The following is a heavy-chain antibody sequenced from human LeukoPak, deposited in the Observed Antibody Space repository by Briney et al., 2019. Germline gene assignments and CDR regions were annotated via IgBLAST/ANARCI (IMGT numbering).Heavy chain of an antibody. CDR3: ARTNYYDSSGYPGLFDY. Sequence: PSETLSLTCTLSGGSISRYYWSWIRQPPGKGLEWVRYIHTSGSTSYNPSLKSRVTMSVDTSNNQFSLKLNSVTAADTAVYHCARTNYYDSSGYPGLFDYWGQGTLVTVSS. V-gene: IGHV4-4*09. CDR1: GGSISRYY. J-gene: IGHJ4*02. D-gene: IGHD3-22*01. CDR2: IHTSGST.